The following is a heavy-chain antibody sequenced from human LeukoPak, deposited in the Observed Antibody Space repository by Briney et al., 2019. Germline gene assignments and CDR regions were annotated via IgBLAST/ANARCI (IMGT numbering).Heavy chain of an antibody. CDR2: ISYDGSNK. Sequence: GGSLRLSCAASGFTFSSYAMHWVRQAPGKGLEWVAVISYDGSNKYYADSVKGRFTISRDNSKSTLYLQMNSLRAEDTAVYYCARNHDYFDYWGQGTLVTVSS. J-gene: IGHJ4*02. CDR3: ARNHDYFDY. V-gene: IGHV3-30-3*01. CDR1: GFTFSSYA. D-gene: IGHD1-14*01.